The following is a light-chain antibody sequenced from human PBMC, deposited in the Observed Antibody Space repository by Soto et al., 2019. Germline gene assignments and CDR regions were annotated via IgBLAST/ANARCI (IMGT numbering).Light chain of an antibody. V-gene: IGKV2-28*01. CDR3: MQALQSPLA. CDR2: LGS. J-gene: IGKJ1*01. Sequence: DIVVTQSPLSLPVTPGEPASISCRSSQSLLHSNGYNYLDWYLQKPGQSPQLLIHLGSHRASGVPDRISGSGSGTDSTLKISRVEAEDVGLYYCMQALQSPLAFGQGTKVEVK. CDR1: QSLLHSNGYNY.